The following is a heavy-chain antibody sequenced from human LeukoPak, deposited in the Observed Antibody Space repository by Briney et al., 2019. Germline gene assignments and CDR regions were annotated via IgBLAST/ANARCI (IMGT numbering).Heavy chain of an antibody. J-gene: IGHJ4*02. D-gene: IGHD3-10*01. CDR1: GYTFTCYY. Sequence: ASVKVSCKASGYTFTCYYMHWVRQAPGQGLEWMGWINPNSGGTNYAQQFQGRVTMTRDTSISTAYMELSRLRSDDTAVYYCARDSGERGSGNYLIAYWGQGTLVTVSS. CDR3: ARDSGERGSGNYLIAY. V-gene: IGHV1-2*02. CDR2: INPNSGGT.